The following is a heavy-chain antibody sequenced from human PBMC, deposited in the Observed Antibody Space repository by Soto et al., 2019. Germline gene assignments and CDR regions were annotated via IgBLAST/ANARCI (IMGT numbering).Heavy chain of an antibody. V-gene: IGHV3-11*01. CDR1: AFKFSDYY. D-gene: IGHD2-15*01. Sequence: PGGSLRLSCAASAFKFSDYYMSWVRQAPGKGLEWVSYISGSGDVIYYADSVKGRFTISRDNDTKSVHLQMDTLRAEDTALYYCARAPDCGEGSCYRHFDLWGQGTRVTVSS. CDR2: ISGSGDVI. CDR3: ARAPDCGEGSCYRHFDL. J-gene: IGHJ4*02.